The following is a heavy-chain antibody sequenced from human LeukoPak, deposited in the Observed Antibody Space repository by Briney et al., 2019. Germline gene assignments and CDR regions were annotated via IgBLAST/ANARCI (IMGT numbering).Heavy chain of an antibody. CDR3: ERDFRATFGGVMASAFDY. V-gene: IGHV4-59*01. CDR1: GGSISSYY. D-gene: IGHD3-16*01. J-gene: IGHJ4*02. CDR2: IYYSGST. Sequence: PSETLSLTCTVSGGSISSYYWSWIRQPPGKGLEWIGYIYYSGSTNYNPSLKSRVTISVDTSKNQFSLKLSSVTAEDTAVYYCERDFRATFGGVMASAFDYWGQGTLVTVSP.